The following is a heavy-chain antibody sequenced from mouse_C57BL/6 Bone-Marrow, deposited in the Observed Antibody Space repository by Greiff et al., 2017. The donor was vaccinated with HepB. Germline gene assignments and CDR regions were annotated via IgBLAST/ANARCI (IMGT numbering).Heavy chain of an antibody. J-gene: IGHJ3*01. CDR3: ASQDDSYYWFAY. D-gene: IGHD2-3*01. CDR1: GFTFSDYY. V-gene: IGHV5-12*01. CDR2: ISNGGGST. Sequence: EVKVVESGGGLVQPGGSLKLSCAASGFTFSDYYMYWVRQTPEKRLEWVAYISNGGGSTYYPDTVKGRFTLSRDNDKNTLYLQMSRLKSEDTAMYYCASQDDSYYWFAYWGQGTLVTVSA.